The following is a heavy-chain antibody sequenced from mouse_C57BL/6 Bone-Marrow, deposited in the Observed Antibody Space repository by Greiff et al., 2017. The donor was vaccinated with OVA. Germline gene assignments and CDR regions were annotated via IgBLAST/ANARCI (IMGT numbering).Heavy chain of an antibody. CDR1: GYSFTGYF. CDR2: INPYNGDT. D-gene: IGHD1-1*01. J-gene: IGHJ2*01. CDR3: ARWLYYGSSHFDN. V-gene: IGHV1-20*01. Sequence: VQLQQSGPELVKPGDSVKISCKASGYSFTGYFMNWVMQSHGKSLEWIGRINPYNGDTFYNQKFKGKATLTVDKSSSTAHMELRSLTSEDSAVYYCARWLYYGSSHFDNWGQGTTLTVSS.